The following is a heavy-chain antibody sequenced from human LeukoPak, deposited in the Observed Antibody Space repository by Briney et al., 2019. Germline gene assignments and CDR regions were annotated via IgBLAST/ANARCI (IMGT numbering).Heavy chain of an antibody. Sequence: DSMNVCCNASGYNFSCTGSYLYWLRKAPGQGLKCMGWIYPNNGATGNAQKFQGRVAMTRVTSISTAYMELRRLRPDDTAVYYCARDGPAQMVDFDYWGQGTLVTVSS. CDR3: ARDGPAQMVDFDY. D-gene: IGHD3-10*01. V-gene: IGHV1-2*02. CDR2: IYPNNGAT. J-gene: IGHJ4*02. CDR1: GYNFSCTGSY.